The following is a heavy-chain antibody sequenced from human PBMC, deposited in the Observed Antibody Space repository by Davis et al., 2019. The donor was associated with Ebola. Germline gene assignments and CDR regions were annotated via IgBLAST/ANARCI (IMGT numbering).Heavy chain of an antibody. CDR1: EFTVSSNY. D-gene: IGHD6-19*01. CDR2: ISSGSSYT. V-gene: IGHV3-11*06. J-gene: IGHJ4*02. CDR3: ARSGTTGGWWYFDR. Sequence: PGGSLRLSCAASEFTVSSNYMIWIRQAPGKGLEWVSYISSGSSYTNYADSVKGRFTISRDNAKSSLYLQMNSLRDEDTAVYYCARSGTTGGWWYFDRWGQGTLVTVSS.